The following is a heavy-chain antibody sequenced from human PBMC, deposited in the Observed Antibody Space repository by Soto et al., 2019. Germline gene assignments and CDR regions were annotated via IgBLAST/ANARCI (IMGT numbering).Heavy chain of an antibody. CDR2: ISGSGGST. V-gene: IGHV3-23*01. Sequence: GWSLRLSCAASGFTFSSYAMSWVRQAPGKGLEWVSAISGSGGSTYYADSVKGRFTISRDNSKNTLYLQMNSLGAEDTAVYYCAKDPPSGGWGPDAFDIWGQGTMVTVSS. CDR1: GFTFSSYA. CDR3: AKDPPSGGWGPDAFDI. J-gene: IGHJ3*02. D-gene: IGHD7-27*01.